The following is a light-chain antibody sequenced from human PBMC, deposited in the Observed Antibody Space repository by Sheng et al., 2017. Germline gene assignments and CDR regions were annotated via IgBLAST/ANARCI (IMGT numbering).Light chain of an antibody. CDR2: GAS. CDR1: QSVDNNY. V-gene: IGKV3D-20*02. Sequence: EIVLTQSPGTLSLSPGERATLSCRASQSVDNNYLSWYQQKPGQAPRLLIYGASSRATDIPDRFSGSGSGTDFTLTINRLEPEDFAVYFCHQRSNWVRTFGQGTKLEIK. CDR3: HQRSNWVRT. J-gene: IGKJ2*01.